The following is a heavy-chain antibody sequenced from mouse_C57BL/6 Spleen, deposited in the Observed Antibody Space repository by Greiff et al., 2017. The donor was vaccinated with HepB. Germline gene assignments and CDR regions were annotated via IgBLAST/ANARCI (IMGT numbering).Heavy chain of an antibody. CDR3: ARFGNYVFDY. CDR2: INPGSGGT. V-gene: IGHV1-54*01. CDR1: GYAFTNYL. D-gene: IGHD2-1*01. J-gene: IGHJ2*01. Sequence: VQLQQSGAELVRPGTSVKVSCTASGYAFTNYLIEWVKQRPGQGLEWIGVINPGSGGTNYNEKFKGKATLTADKSSSTAYMQLSSLTSEDSAVYFCARFGNYVFDYWGQGTTLTVSS.